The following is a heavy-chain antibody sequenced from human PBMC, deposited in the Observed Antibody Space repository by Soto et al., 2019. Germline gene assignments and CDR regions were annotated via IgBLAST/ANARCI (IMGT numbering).Heavy chain of an antibody. V-gene: IGHV1-2*04. D-gene: IGHD3-10*01. CDR2: INPNNGGT. J-gene: IGHJ6*02. Sequence: ASVKVSCKASGYTFTGYYMHWVRQAPGQGLEWMGWINPNNGGTNYAQKFQGWLTLTRDTSMNQISLKLTTVTAADTAVYYCARVIPSMDIYGMDVWGQGTTVTVSS. CDR3: ARVIPSMDIYGMDV. CDR1: GYTFTGYY.